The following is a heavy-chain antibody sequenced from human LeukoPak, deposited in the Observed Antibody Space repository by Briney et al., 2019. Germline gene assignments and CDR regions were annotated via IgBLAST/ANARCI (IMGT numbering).Heavy chain of an antibody. V-gene: IGHV3-30*02. CDR1: GFTFSSYG. CDR2: IRYDGSNK. CDR3: AKGPLWFEYQLPTLDY. D-gene: IGHD2-2*01. J-gene: IGHJ4*02. Sequence: QPGGSLRLSCAASGFTFSSYGMHWVRQAPGKGLEWVAFIRYDGSNKYYADSVKGRFTISRDNSRNTLYLQMNSLRAEDTAVYYCAKGPLWFEYQLPTLDYWGQGTLVTVSS.